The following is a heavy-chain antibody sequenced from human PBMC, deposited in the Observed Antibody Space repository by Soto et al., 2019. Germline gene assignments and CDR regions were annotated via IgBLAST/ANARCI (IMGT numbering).Heavy chain of an antibody. CDR2: FDPEDGET. CDR3: ATPNQFTPSPDSSGYYRYYYYGMDV. CDR1: GYTLTELS. Sequence: ASVKVSCKVSGYTLTELSMHWVRQAPGKGLEWMGGFDPEDGETIYAQKFQGRVTMTEDTSTDTAYMELSSLRSEDTAVYYCATPNQFTPSPDSSGYYRYYYYGMDVWGQGTTVTVSS. D-gene: IGHD3-22*01. V-gene: IGHV1-24*01. J-gene: IGHJ6*02.